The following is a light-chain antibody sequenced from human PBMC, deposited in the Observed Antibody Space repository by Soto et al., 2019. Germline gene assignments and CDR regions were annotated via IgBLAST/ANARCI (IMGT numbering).Light chain of an antibody. V-gene: IGKV1-39*01. CDR1: QNVNHY. CDR2: AAT. J-gene: IGKJ1*01. CDR3: QQTYSTPLT. Sequence: DIQMTQSPASLSASVGDRVTITCRASQNVNHYLNWYQQKPGKAPTVLIFAATSLQSGVPPRFTGSRSGTDFTLPISSLQPQDFATYYCQQTYSTPLTFGQGTKVDIK.